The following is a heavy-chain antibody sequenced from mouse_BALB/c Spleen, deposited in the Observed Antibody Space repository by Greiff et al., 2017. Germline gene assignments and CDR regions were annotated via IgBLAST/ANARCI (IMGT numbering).Heavy chain of an antibody. CDR3: ARAATDYGSSYWYFDV. D-gene: IGHD1-1*01. CDR1: GFNFKDTY. CDR2: IDPANGNT. V-gene: IGHV14-3*02. Sequence: VQLQQSGAELVKPGASVKLSCTASGFNFKDTYMHWVQQRPEQGLEWIGRIDPANGNTKYDPKFQGKATITAATSSNTAFLQLSSLTSEDTAVYYCARAATDYGSSYWYFDVWGAGTTVTVSA. J-gene: IGHJ1*01.